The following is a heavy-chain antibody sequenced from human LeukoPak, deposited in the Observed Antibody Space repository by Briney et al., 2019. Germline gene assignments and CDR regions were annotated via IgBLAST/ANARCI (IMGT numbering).Heavy chain of an antibody. CDR2: IKQDGSEK. Sequence: GGPLRLSCAASGFTFSSYWMSWVRQAPGKGLEWVANIKQDGSEKYYVASLKGRFTISRDNAKNPLYLQMNSLRAEDTAVYYCARDGYSGYDSFDYWGQGTLVTVSS. J-gene: IGHJ4*02. CDR1: GFTFSSYW. CDR3: ARDGYSGYDSFDY. D-gene: IGHD5-12*01. V-gene: IGHV3-7*01.